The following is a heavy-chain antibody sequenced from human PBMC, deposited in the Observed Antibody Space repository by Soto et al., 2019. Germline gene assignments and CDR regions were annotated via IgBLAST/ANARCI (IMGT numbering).Heavy chain of an antibody. D-gene: IGHD4-17*01. Sequence: QVQVVESGGGVVQPGTSLRLSCAASGFSFSDYGMHWVRQAPGKGLEWVAVIWFDGSNKYYAESVKGRFTISRDNSKNTVDLQMDRLRAADTAVYYCARRRSTVTTAWFYHAMDVWGQGTTVTVSS. CDR3: ARRRSTVTTAWFYHAMDV. CDR1: GFSFSDYG. J-gene: IGHJ6*02. V-gene: IGHV3-33*01. CDR2: IWFDGSNK.